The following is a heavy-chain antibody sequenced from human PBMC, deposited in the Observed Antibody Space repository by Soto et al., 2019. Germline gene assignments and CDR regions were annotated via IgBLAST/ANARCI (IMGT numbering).Heavy chain of an antibody. V-gene: IGHV4-39*01. CDR3: ATSPDHCSGGSCYWFDP. CDR2: IYYSGST. J-gene: IGHJ5*02. CDR1: GGSISSSSYY. Sequence: SETLSLTCTVSGGSISSSSYYWGCIRQPPGKGLEWIGSIYYSGSTYYNPSLKSRVTISVDTSKNQFSLKLSSVTAADTAVYYCATSPDHCSGGSCYWFDPWGQGTLVTSPQ. D-gene: IGHD2-15*01.